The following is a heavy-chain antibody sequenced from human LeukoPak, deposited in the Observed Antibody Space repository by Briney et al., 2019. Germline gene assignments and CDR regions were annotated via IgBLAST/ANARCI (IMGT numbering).Heavy chain of an antibody. V-gene: IGHV3-53*01. CDR3: AREQGTVTTDDAFDI. CDR1: GFTVSSNY. J-gene: IGHJ3*02. Sequence: QPGGSLRLSCAASGFTVSSNYMSWVRQAPGKGLEWVSVIYSGGSTCYADSVKGRFTISRDNSKNTLYLQMNSLRAEDTAVYYCAREQGTVTTDDAFDIWGQGTMVTVSS. CDR2: IYSGGST. D-gene: IGHD4-17*01.